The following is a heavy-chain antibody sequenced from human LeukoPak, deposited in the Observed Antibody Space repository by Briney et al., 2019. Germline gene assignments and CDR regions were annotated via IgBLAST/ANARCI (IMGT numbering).Heavy chain of an antibody. CDR3: ARGDDYYDRSGYYPGRDY. D-gene: IGHD3-22*01. CDR1: GFTFSSYG. J-gene: IGHJ4*02. V-gene: IGHV3-33*01. Sequence: PGRSLRLSCAASGFTFSSYGMHWVRQAPGKGLEWVAVICYGGSNKYYADSVKGRFTISRDNSKNTLYLQMNSLRAEDTAVYYCARGDDYYDRSGYYPGRDYWGQGTLVTVSS. CDR2: ICYGGSNK.